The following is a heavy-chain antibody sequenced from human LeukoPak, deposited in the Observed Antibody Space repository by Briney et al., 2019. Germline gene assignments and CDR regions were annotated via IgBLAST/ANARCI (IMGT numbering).Heavy chain of an antibody. Sequence: PGTLSLTCAVSGGSISSSNWWSWVRQPPGKGLEWIGEIYHSGSANYNPSLKSRVTISVDKSKNQFSLRLSSVTAADTAVYYCASAGHDGIGYKVCWGQGTLVTVSS. CDR3: ASAGHDGIGYKVC. CDR2: IYHSGSA. CDR1: GGSISSSNW. D-gene: IGHD3-22*01. J-gene: IGHJ4*02. V-gene: IGHV4-4*03.